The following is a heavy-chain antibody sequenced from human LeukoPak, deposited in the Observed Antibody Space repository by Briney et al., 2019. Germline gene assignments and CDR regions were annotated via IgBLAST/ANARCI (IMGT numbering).Heavy chain of an antibody. V-gene: IGHV3-74*01. D-gene: IGHD6-19*01. CDR3: ARDTYSSGWYVSDY. Sequence: GGSLRLSCAASGFTFSSYWMPWARQAPGKGLVWVSRINSDGSSTSYADSVKGRFTISRDNAKNTLYLQMNSLRAEDTAVYYCARDTYSSGWYVSDYWGQGTLVTVSS. J-gene: IGHJ4*02. CDR2: INSDGSST. CDR1: GFTFSSYW.